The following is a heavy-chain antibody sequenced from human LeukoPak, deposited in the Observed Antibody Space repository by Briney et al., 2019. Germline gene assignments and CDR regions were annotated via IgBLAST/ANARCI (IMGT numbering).Heavy chain of an antibody. D-gene: IGHD3-22*01. CDR3: ARDTYDLSGYYYGPFDY. CDR1: GFTFSSYW. CDR2: INNDVGIT. Sequence: GSLRLSCAASGFTFSSYWMHWVRQAPGKGLVCVSRINNDVGITSYADSVKGRFTISRDNAKNTLYLQMNSLRAEDTAVYYCARDTYDLSGYYYGPFDYWGQGTLVTVSS. J-gene: IGHJ4*02. V-gene: IGHV3-74*01.